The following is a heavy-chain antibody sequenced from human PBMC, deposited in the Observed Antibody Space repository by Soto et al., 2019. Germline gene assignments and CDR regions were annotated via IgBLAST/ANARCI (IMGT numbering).Heavy chain of an antibody. J-gene: IGHJ4*02. Sequence: QVQLVQSGAEVKKPGSSVTVSCKASGGTFSSYTISWVRQAPGQGLEWMAGISPIFGTPIYAQKFQDRSTITAADSTMTAYMEMYRLTSEDTAVYYCARVVVGSRLSLDYWGQGTLVTISS. CDR1: GGTFSSYT. D-gene: IGHD1-26*01. V-gene: IGHV1-69*01. CDR3: ARVVVGSRLSLDY. CDR2: ISPIFGTP.